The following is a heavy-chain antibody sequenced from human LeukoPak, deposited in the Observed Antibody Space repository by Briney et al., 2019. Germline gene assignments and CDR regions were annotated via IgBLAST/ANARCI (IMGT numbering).Heavy chain of an antibody. CDR3: VRGRVGGSY. J-gene: IGHJ4*02. V-gene: IGHV4-59*01. CDR1: GSSISSYY. D-gene: IGHD1-26*01. CDR2: SYYSGST. Sequence: SETLSLTCTVSGSSISSYYWTWIRQPPGKGLEWIGCSYYSGSTNYNPSLRSRVTLSVDTSKNQFSLKLNSLTAADTGVYYCVRGRVGGSYWGQGTLVTVSS.